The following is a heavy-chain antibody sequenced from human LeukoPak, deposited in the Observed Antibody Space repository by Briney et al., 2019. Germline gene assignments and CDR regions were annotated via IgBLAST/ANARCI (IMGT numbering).Heavy chain of an antibody. V-gene: IGHV4-34*01. CDR1: GGSFSGYY. D-gene: IGHD2-2*01. Sequence: SETLSLTCAVYGGSFSGYYWSWIRQPPGKGLEWMGEINHSGSTNYNPSLKSRVTISVDTSKNQFSLKLSSVTAADTAVYYCARPPAALYYYGMDVWGQGTTVTVSS. CDR2: INHSGST. CDR3: ARPPAALYYYGMDV. J-gene: IGHJ6*02.